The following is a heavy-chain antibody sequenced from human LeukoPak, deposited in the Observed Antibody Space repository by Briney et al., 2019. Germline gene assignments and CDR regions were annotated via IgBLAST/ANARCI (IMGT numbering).Heavy chain of an antibody. V-gene: IGHV1-2*02. Sequence: ASMKLSCMASGFTSTGYYIRWVRQAPGQGLEWMGWVNPNSGGTNYAQMFQGRLTMNRDTSINTAYMELSGLRSDDTAVYYCARDSYGGSWSLGYWGEGPLVTVSS. CDR2: VNPNSGGT. CDR3: ARDSYGGSWSLGY. CDR1: GFTSTGYY. J-gene: IGHJ4*02. D-gene: IGHD2-15*01.